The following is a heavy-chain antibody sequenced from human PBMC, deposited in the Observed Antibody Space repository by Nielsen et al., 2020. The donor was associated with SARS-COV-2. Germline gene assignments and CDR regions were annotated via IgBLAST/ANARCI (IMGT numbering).Heavy chain of an antibody. J-gene: IGHJ6*02. Sequence: GESLKISCAASGFTFEDYAMHWVRQAPGKGLEWVAVISYDGSNKYYADSVKGRFTISRDNSKNTLYLQMNSLRAEDTAVYYSAAWYGDGMDVWGQGTTVTVSS. D-gene: IGHD4-17*01. CDR2: ISYDGSNK. CDR3: AAWYGDGMDV. CDR1: GFTFEDYA. V-gene: IGHV3-30*03.